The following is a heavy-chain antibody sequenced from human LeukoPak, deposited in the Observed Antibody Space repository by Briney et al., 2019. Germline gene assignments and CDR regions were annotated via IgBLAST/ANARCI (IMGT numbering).Heavy chain of an antibody. CDR2: FDPEDGET. CDR1: GYTLTELS. J-gene: IGHJ5*02. D-gene: IGHD3-16*01. Sequence: ASVKVSCKVSGYTLTELSMHWVRQAPGKGLEWMGGFDPEDGETIYAQKFQGRVTMTEDTSTDTAYMELSGLRSEDTAVYYCATWGWGRSPRWFDPWGQGTLVTVSS. V-gene: IGHV1-24*01. CDR3: ATWGWGRSPRWFDP.